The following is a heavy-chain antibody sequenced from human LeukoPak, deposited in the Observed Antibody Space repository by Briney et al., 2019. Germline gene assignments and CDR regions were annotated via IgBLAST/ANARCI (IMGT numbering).Heavy chain of an antibody. D-gene: IGHD1-1*01. CDR3: ARDHSGTQDY. Sequence: GGSLRLSCAASGFTFSNYGMHWVRQAPGKGLEWVAVIWVDGSNEYYADSVKGRFTIFRKNRRNTLYLQMNSLRAEDTAVYSCARDHSGTQDYWGQGTLVTVSS. V-gene: IGHV3-33*01. CDR1: GFTFSNYG. J-gene: IGHJ4*02. CDR2: IWVDGSNE.